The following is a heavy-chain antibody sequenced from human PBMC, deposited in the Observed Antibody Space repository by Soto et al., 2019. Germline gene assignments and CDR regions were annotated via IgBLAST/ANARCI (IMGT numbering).Heavy chain of an antibody. CDR1: GYTFTSYG. V-gene: IGHV1-18*01. J-gene: IGHJ6*02. Sequence: QVQLVQSGAEVKKPGASVKVSCKASGYTFTSYGISWVRQAPGQGLEWMGWISAYNGNTNYAQKLQGRVTMTTDTSTSTAYMGLRSLRSDDTAVYYCAREYCSGGSCYDGMDVWCQGPTVTVSS. CDR3: AREYCSGGSCYDGMDV. D-gene: IGHD2-15*01. CDR2: ISAYNGNT.